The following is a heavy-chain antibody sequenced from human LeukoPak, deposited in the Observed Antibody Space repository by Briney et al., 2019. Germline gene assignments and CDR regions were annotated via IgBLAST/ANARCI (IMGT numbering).Heavy chain of an antibody. Sequence: SETLSLTCTVSGGSISSGSYYWSWIRQPAGKGLEWIGRIYTSGSTNYNPSLKSRVTISVDTSKNQFSLKLSSVTAADTAVYYCARALSRAAVAAPGYWGQGTLVTVSS. CDR3: ARALSRAAVAAPGY. CDR1: GGSISSGSYY. D-gene: IGHD6-19*01. J-gene: IGHJ4*02. CDR2: IYTSGST. V-gene: IGHV4-61*02.